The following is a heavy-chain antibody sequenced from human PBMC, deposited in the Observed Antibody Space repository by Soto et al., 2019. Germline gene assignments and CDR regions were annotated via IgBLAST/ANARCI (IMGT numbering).Heavy chain of an antibody. Sequence: EVRLVESGGGLVQPGGSLRLSCAASGFNFSHYAIHWVRQAPGKGLEYVSAISSDGGATNYANFVKGRFTISRDNSKNTLYLQMGSLRDEDMAVYYCARGGRHDFWRWCLGCYMDVWGKGTTVTVSS. V-gene: IGHV3-64*01. D-gene: IGHD3-3*01. J-gene: IGHJ6*03. CDR3: ARGGRHDFWRWCLGCYMDV. CDR2: ISSDGGAT. CDR1: GFNFSHYA.